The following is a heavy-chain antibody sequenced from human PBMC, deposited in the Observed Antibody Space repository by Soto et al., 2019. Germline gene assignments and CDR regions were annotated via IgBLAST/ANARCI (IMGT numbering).Heavy chain of an antibody. CDR3: ARGGLGYCSSTSCYTSGFDY. Sequence: SVKVSCKASGGTFSSYAISWVRQAPGQGLEWMGGIIPIFGTANYAQKFQGRVTITADESTSTAYMELSSLRSEDTAVYYCARGGLGYCSSTSCYTSGFDYWGQGTLVTVPQ. V-gene: IGHV1-69*13. J-gene: IGHJ4*02. D-gene: IGHD2-2*02. CDR1: GGTFSSYA. CDR2: IIPIFGTA.